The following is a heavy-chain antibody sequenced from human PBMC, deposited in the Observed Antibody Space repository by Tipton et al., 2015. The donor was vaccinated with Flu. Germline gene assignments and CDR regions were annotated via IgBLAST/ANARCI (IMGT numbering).Heavy chain of an antibody. CDR2: IYYSGST. J-gene: IGHJ3*02. Sequence: TLSLTCTVSGGSISSYYWSWIRQPPGKGLEWIGYIYYSGSTNYNPSLKSRVTISVDTSKNQFSLKLSSVTAADTAVYYCANFRVGDAFDIWGQGTMVTVSS. V-gene: IGHV4-59*12. CDR3: ANFRVGDAFDI. CDR1: GGSISSYY. D-gene: IGHD3-3*01.